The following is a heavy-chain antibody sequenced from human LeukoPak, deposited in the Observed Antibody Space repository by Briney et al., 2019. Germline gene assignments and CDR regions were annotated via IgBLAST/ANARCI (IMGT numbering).Heavy chain of an antibody. J-gene: IGHJ6*03. V-gene: IGHV3-23*01. Sequence: GGSLRLSCTASGFTLSTYSMQWVRQAPGKGLEWVSAISGSGGSTYYADSVKGRFTISRDNSKNTLYLQMNSLRAEDTAVYSCAKGGGSSYYYYMDVWGKGTTVTISS. CDR2: ISGSGGST. D-gene: IGHD6-13*01. CDR3: AKGGGSSYYYYMDV. CDR1: GFTLSTYS.